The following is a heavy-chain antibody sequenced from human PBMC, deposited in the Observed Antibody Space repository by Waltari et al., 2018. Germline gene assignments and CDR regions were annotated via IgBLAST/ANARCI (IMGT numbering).Heavy chain of an antibody. J-gene: IGHJ4*02. V-gene: IGHV1-69*05. D-gene: IGHD3-22*01. CDR1: GDPFSGYG. Sequence: QVPLVQSGAEVKKPGSSVKVSCKASGDPFSGYGMSWVRQAPGKGLEWMGGIVPLFGTAKYAHNFQDRLTITTDEFTTTAYMELSGLGSEDTAVYFCARGGARHYDSSGYYDFDSWGQGTQVSVSS. CDR2: IVPLFGTA. CDR3: ARGGARHYDSSGYYDFDS.